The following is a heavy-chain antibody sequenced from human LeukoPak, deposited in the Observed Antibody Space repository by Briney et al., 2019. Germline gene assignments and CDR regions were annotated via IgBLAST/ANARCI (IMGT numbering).Heavy chain of an antibody. CDR1: GGSISSGGYS. V-gene: IGHV4-30-2*01. CDR2: IYHSGST. CDR3: ARKFRYCSSTSCYTHFDY. D-gene: IGHD2-2*02. J-gene: IGHJ4*02. Sequence: SQTLSLTCAVSGGSISSGGYSWSWIRQPPGKGLEWIGYIYHSGSTYYNPSLKSRVTISVDRSKNQFSLKLSSVTAADTAVYYCARKFRYCSSTSCYTHFDYWGQGTLVTVSS.